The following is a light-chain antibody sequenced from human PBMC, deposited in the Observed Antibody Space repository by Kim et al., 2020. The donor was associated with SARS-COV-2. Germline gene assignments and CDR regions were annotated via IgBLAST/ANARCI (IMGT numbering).Light chain of an antibody. V-gene: IGLV3-1*01. CDR2: EER. Sequence: PQQTATLTCSGDKLGDRCVQWDQQTPGQSPVLVIYEERKRPSGFPGRVSRSNSGNAATLTISATQAMDGADYYCQVWDRRTVVFGSGTKVTVL. CDR1: KLGDRC. J-gene: IGLJ1*01. CDR3: QVWDRRTVV.